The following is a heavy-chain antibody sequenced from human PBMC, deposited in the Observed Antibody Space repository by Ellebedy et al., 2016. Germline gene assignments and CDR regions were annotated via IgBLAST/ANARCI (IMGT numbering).Heavy chain of an antibody. CDR3: AKPFSDYCRGGSCYSGGDYGMDV. Sequence: GGSLRLSCAASRFTFSSYGMHWVRQAPGKGLEWVAVISYDGSNKYYADSVKGRFTISRANSRDTLYLQMNSLRAEDTAIYYCAKPFSDYCRGGSCYSGGDYGMDVWGQGTTVTVSS. J-gene: IGHJ6*02. V-gene: IGHV3-30*18. CDR1: RFTFSSYG. D-gene: IGHD2-15*01. CDR2: ISYDGSNK.